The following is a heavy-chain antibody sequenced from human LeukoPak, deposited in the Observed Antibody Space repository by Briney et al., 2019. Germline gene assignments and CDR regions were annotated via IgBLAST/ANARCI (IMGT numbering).Heavy chain of an antibody. CDR1: GGSISSYY. V-gene: IGHV4-59*01. CDR2: IYYSGST. J-gene: IGHJ6*03. D-gene: IGHD6-13*01. Sequence: SETLSLTCTVSGGSISSYYWSWIRQPPGKGLEWIGYIYYSGSTNYNPSLKSRVTISVDTSKNQFSLKLSSVTAADTAVYYYARASSSWSLYYYYYYMDVWGKGTTVTVSS. CDR3: ARASSSWSLYYYYYYMDV.